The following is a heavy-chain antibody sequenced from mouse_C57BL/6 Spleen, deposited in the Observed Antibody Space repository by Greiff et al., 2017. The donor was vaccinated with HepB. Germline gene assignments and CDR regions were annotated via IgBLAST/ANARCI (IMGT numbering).Heavy chain of an antibody. CDR2: IDPENGDT. CDR1: GFNIKDDY. CDR3: TTRYWAPFAY. Sequence: EVQLVESGAELVRPGASVKLSCTASGFNIKDDYMHWVKQRPEQGLEWIGWIDPENGDTEYASKFQGKATITADTSSNTAYLQLSSLTSEDTAVYYCTTRYWAPFAYWGQGTLVTVSA. D-gene: IGHD4-1*01. J-gene: IGHJ3*01. V-gene: IGHV14-4*01.